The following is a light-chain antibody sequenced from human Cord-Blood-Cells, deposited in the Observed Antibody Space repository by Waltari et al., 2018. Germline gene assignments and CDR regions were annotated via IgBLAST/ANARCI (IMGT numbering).Light chain of an antibody. V-gene: IGKV1-39*01. CDR3: QPSYSTPRT. CDR2: AAS. Sequence: IQMTHSPYSLSVCVEDSITITCRASQNNRSYLNWYQQKPGKAPKLLIYAASSLQSGVPSRFSGSVSGTDFTLTISSLQPEDFATYYCQPSYSTPRTFGQGTKVEIK. J-gene: IGKJ1*01. CDR1: QNNRSY.